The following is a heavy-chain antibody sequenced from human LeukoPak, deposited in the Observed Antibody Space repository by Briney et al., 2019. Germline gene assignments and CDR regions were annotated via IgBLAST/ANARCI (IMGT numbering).Heavy chain of an antibody. CDR3: ARAGMWSIVGATRPFDY. J-gene: IGHJ4*02. D-gene: IGHD1-26*01. Sequence: GASVKVSCKASGYTFTGYSIHWVRQAPGQGLEWMGWINPNSGGRNYAQKFQGRVTMTRDTSISTAYMELTRLRSDDTAVYYCARAGMWSIVGATRPFDYWGQGTLVTVSS. CDR1: GYTFTGYS. V-gene: IGHV1-2*02. CDR2: INPNSGGR.